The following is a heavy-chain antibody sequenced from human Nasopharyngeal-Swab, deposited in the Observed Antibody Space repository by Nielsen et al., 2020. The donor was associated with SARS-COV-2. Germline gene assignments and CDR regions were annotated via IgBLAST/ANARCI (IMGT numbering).Heavy chain of an antibody. CDR3: ARGRGLRHYYYYYGMDV. Sequence: SPTLSLSCAVYGGSFIGYYWCWIRQPPGKGLEWIGEINHSGSTNYNPSLKRRVTISVDTSKNQFSLKLSSVTAADTAVYYCARGRGLRHYYYYYGMDVWGQGTTVTVSS. J-gene: IGHJ6*02. D-gene: IGHD3-3*01. CDR1: GGSFIGYY. V-gene: IGHV4-34*01. CDR2: INHSGST.